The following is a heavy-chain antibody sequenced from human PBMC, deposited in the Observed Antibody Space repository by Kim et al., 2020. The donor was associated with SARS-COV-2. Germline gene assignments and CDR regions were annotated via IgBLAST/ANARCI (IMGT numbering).Heavy chain of an antibody. J-gene: IGHJ4*02. D-gene: IGHD3-9*01. CDR1: GITFSKYS. CDR3: ATSIDWLAHY. CDR2: ITGSSGTI. V-gene: IGHV3-48*02. Sequence: GGSLRLSCVASGITFSKYSMNWVRQAPGEGLGWISYITGSSGTIYYADSVKGRFSISRDNAENSVYLQMNSLRDEDTAVYYCATSIDWLAHYWGQGTLVTVSS.